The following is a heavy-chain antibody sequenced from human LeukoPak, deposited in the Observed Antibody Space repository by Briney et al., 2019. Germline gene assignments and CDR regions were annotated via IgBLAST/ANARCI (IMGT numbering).Heavy chain of an antibody. CDR2: ISGNGGNT. D-gene: IGHD3-9*01. V-gene: IGHV1-18*01. J-gene: IGHJ4*02. CDR1: GYTFTSYG. CDR3: ARTLVYYDILTGYYADY. Sequence: ASVKVSCKTSGYTFTSYGISWVRQAPGQGLEWMGWISGNGGNTNYAQKLQGRVTMTTDTSTSTAYMELRSLRSDDTAVYYCARTLVYYDILTGYYADYWGQGTLVTVSS.